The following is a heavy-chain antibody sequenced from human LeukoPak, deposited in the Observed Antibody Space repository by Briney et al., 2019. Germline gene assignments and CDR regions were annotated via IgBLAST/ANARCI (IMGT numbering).Heavy chain of an antibody. Sequence: PGGSLRLSCAASGFTFSSYGMHWVRQAPGKGLEWVAVISYDGSNKYYADSVKGRFTISRDNSKNTLYLQMNSLRAEDTAVYYCARVGWELLPLYYYYYYGMDVWGQGTTVTVSS. CDR3: ARVGWELLPLYYYYYYGMDV. CDR1: GFTFSSYG. V-gene: IGHV3-30*03. J-gene: IGHJ6*02. CDR2: ISYDGSNK. D-gene: IGHD1-26*01.